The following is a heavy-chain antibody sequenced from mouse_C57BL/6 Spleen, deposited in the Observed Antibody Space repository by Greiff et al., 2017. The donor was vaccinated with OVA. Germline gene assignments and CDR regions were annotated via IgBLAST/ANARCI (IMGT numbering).Heavy chain of an antibody. J-gene: IGHJ2*01. CDR3: ARAITTVVPDY. CDR1: GYSITSGYY. V-gene: IGHV3-6*01. CDR2: ISYDGSN. Sequence: EVKVEESGPGLVKPSQSLSLTCSVTGYSITSGYYWNWIRQFPGNKLEWMGYISYDGSNNYNPSLKNRISITRDTSKNQFFLKLNSVTTEDTATYYCARAITTVVPDYWGQGTTLTVSS. D-gene: IGHD1-1*01.